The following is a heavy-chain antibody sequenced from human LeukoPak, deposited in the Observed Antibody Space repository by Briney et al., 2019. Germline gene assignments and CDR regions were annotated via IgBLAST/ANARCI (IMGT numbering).Heavy chain of an antibody. CDR3: AKGHRWIDYDFWSGHYYYGMDV. J-gene: IGHJ6*02. CDR2: IIPILGIA. Sequence: GASVKVSCKVSGYTLTELSMHWVRQAPGQGLEWMGRIIPILGIANYAQKFQGRVTITADKSTSTAYMELSSLRSEDTAVYYCAKGHRWIDYDFWSGHYYYGMDVWGQGTTVTVSS. D-gene: IGHD3-3*01. CDR1: GYTLTELS. V-gene: IGHV1-69*04.